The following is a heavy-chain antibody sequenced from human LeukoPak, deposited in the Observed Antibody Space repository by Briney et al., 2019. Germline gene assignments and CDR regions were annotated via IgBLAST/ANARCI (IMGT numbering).Heavy chain of an antibody. D-gene: IGHD2-15*01. J-gene: IGHJ6*03. CDR1: GGSFSGYY. CDR2: INHSGST. Sequence: SETPSLTCAVYGGSFSGYYWSWIRQPPGKGLEWIGEINHSGSTNYDPSLKSRVTISVDTSKNQFSLKLSSVTAADTAVYYCARALRVVVARYYYYMDVWGKGTTVTVSS. V-gene: IGHV4-34*01. CDR3: ARALRVVVARYYYYMDV.